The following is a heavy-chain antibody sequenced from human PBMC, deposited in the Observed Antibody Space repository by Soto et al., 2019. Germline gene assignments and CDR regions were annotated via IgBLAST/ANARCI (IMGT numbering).Heavy chain of an antibody. CDR1: GGSFSGYH. V-gene: IGHV4-34*01. CDR3: ARGIDSDWKVSEDPFDY. Sequence: PSETLSLTCAVYGGSFSGYHWSWIRQPPGKGLEWIGEINHSGSTNYNPSLKSRVTISVDTSKNQFSLKLSSVTAADTAVYYCARGIDSDWKVSEDPFDYWGQGTLVTVSS. D-gene: IGHD1-1*01. CDR2: INHSGST. J-gene: IGHJ4*02.